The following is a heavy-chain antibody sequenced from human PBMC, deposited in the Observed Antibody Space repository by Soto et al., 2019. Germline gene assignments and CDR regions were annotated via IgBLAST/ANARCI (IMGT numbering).Heavy chain of an antibody. CDR3: SRGRGSTPLRD. Sequence: PSETLSLTCSVSGDSMSTGGYYWTWIRQHPGKGLEWIGHIYTTGTTYYIPSLKSQVTMSIDKSSNRFSLNLNSVTAADTAVYYCSRGRGSTPLRDWGPGALVTVSS. D-gene: IGHD6-13*01. CDR2: IYTTGTT. J-gene: IGHJ4*02. V-gene: IGHV4-31*02. CDR1: GDSMSTGGYY.